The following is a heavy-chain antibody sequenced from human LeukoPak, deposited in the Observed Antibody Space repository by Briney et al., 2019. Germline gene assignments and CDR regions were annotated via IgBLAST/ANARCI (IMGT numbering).Heavy chain of an antibody. V-gene: IGHV3-74*03. CDR2: INGEGSET. CDR1: GFTFSRFW. D-gene: IGHD3-16*01. CDR3: ARVRMGDDFNPFDY. J-gene: IGHJ4*02. Sequence: PGGSLRLSCAASGFTFSRFWIYWVRHAPGEGLVWVSRINGEGSETMYADSVKGRFTISRDNAKNTLYLQMNSLRAEDTAVYYCARVRMGDDFNPFDYWGQGTLVTVSS.